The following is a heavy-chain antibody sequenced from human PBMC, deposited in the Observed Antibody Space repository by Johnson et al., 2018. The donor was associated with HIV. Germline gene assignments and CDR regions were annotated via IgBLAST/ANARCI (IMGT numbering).Heavy chain of an antibody. V-gene: IGHV3-9*01. CDR3: AKDLFRWELLPRAFDI. J-gene: IGHJ3*02. CDR1: GFTFDDYA. CDR2: ITWNSGSI. Sequence: VQLVESGGVLVQPGRSLRLSCAASGFTFDDYAIHWVRQAPGKGLEWVSGITWNSGSIGYADSVKGRFTIPRDNGKNYLYLQMNSLRAEDTALYYFAKDLFRWELLPRAFDIWGQGTMVTVSS. D-gene: IGHD1-26*01.